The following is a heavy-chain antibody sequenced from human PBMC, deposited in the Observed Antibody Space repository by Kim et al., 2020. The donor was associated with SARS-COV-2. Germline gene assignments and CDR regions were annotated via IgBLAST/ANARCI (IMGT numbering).Heavy chain of an antibody. CDR3: TRARVRGVMALFDP. CDR1: GFTFGDYA. Sequence: GGSLRLSCTASGFTFGDYAMSWFRQAPGKGLEWVGFIRSKAYGGTTEYAASVKGRFTISRDDSKSIAYLQMNSLKTEDTAVYYCTRARVRGVMALFDPWGQGTLVTVSS. D-gene: IGHD3-10*01. J-gene: IGHJ5*02. V-gene: IGHV3-49*03. CDR2: IRSKAYGGTT.